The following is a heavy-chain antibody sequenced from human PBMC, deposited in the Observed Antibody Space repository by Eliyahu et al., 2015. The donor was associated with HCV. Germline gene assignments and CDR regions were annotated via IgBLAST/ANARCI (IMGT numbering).Heavy chain of an antibody. D-gene: IGHD1-26*01. CDR2: MNLXGPNR. Sequence: EVQLVESGGGFVQPGRSLXLSCVVSXFTFDEFAIHWVRQPXGXGLEWVSGMNLXGPNRDYADSVRGRFTISRDNAKKTLYLQMNSLKSEDTALYYCARTRNTMGAPFDSWGQGTLVTVSS. CDR3: ARTRNTMGAPFDS. CDR1: XFTFDEFA. J-gene: IGHJ5*01. V-gene: IGHV3-9*01.